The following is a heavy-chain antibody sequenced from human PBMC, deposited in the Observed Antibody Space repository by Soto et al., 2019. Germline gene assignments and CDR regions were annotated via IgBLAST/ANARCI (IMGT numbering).Heavy chain of an antibody. Sequence: SETLSLTCTVSGGSISSSSYYWGWIRQPPGKGLEWIGSIYYSGSTYYNPSLKSRVTISVDTSKNQFSLKLSSVTAADTAVYYCAKTGYSSGWYLAYWGQGTLVTVSS. CDR2: IYYSGST. V-gene: IGHV4-39*01. CDR3: AKTGYSSGWYLAY. CDR1: GGSISSSSYY. D-gene: IGHD6-19*01. J-gene: IGHJ4*02.